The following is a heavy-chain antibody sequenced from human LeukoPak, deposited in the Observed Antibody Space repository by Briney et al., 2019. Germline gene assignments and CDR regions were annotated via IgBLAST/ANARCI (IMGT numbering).Heavy chain of an antibody. J-gene: IGHJ4*02. CDR3: ARYLDFRADYYFDY. CDR2: MKQVGSER. Sequence: PGGSLRLSCAASGFIFSGYWMTWVRQAPGKGLEWVANMKQVGSERYYVDSVKGRFTISRDNAKSSLYLQMNSLRVEDTAVYYCARYLDFRADYYFDYWGQGTLVTVSS. CDR1: GFIFSGYW. V-gene: IGHV3-7*01. D-gene: IGHD3/OR15-3a*01.